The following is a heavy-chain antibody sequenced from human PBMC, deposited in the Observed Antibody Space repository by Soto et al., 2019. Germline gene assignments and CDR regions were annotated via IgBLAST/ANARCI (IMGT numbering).Heavy chain of an antibody. CDR2: ISGSGGST. V-gene: IGHV3-23*01. CDR3: ASKSGGYSYGLPFDY. J-gene: IGHJ4*02. Sequence: PGGSLRLSCAASGFTFSSYAMRWVRQAPGKGLEWVSTISGSGGSTYYADSVKGRFTISRDNSKNTLYLQMNSLRAEDTAVYYCASKSGGYSYGLPFDYWGQGTLVTVS. CDR1: GFTFSSYA. D-gene: IGHD5-18*01.